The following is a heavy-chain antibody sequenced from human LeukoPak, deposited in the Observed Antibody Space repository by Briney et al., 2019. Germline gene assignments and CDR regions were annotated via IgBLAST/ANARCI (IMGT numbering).Heavy chain of an antibody. CDR2: IYYSGST. Sequence: SETLSLTCTVSGGSISSYYWSWIRQPPGKGLEWIGYIYYSGSTNYNPSLKSRVTISVDTSKNQFSLKLSSVTAADTAVYYCARDPPWSSGWCGFGYWGEGTLVTVSS. V-gene: IGHV4-59*01. CDR3: ARDPPWSSGWCGFGY. D-gene: IGHD6-19*01. J-gene: IGHJ4*02. CDR1: GGSISSYY.